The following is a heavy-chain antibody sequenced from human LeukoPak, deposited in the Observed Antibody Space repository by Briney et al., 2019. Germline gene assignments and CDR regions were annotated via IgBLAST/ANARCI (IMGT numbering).Heavy chain of an antibody. CDR3: ARGRNYGDYVGGRWFDP. Sequence: SETLSLTCTVSGGSISSGDYYWSWIRQPPGKGLEWIGYIYYSGSTYYNPSLKSRVTISVDTSKNQFSLKLSSVTAADTAVYYCARGRNYGDYVGGRWFDPWGQGTLVTVSS. CDR1: GGSISSGDYY. D-gene: IGHD4-17*01. J-gene: IGHJ5*02. V-gene: IGHV4-30-4*01. CDR2: IYYSGST.